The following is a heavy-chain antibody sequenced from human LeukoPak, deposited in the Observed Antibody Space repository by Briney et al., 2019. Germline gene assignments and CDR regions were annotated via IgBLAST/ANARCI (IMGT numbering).Heavy chain of an antibody. J-gene: IGHJ5*02. V-gene: IGHV3-21*01. CDR1: GFTFSSYS. CDR3: ARGAVVVPAARGDWFDP. D-gene: IGHD2-2*01. CDR2: ISSSSSCI. Sequence: PGGSLRLSCAASGFTFSSYSMNWVRQAPGKGLEWVSSISSSSSCIYYADSVKGRFTISRDNAKNSLYLQMNSLRAEDTAVYYCARGAVVVPAARGDWFDPWGQGTLVTVSS.